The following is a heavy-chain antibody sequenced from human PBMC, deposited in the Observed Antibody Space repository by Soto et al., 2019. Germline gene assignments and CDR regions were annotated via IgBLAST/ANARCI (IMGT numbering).Heavy chain of an antibody. CDR2: ISYDGSNK. V-gene: IGHV3-30-3*01. CDR1: GFTFSSYA. CDR3: ASEGYHLPLDY. J-gene: IGHJ4*02. D-gene: IGHD2-2*01. Sequence: GGSLRLSCAASGFTFSSYAMHWVRQAPGKGLEWVAGISYDGSNKYDADSVKGRFTISRDNSKNTLYLQMNSLRAEDTAVYYCASEGYHLPLDYWGQGTLVTVS.